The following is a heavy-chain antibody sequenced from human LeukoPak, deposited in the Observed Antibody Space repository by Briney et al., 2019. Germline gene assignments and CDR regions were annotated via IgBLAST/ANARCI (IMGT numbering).Heavy chain of an antibody. CDR3: AGLRLGTPSDAFDI. CDR2: IKQDGSEK. CDR1: GFTFSSYW. D-gene: IGHD3-16*01. Sequence: GGSLRLSCAASGFTFSSYWMSWVRQAPGKGLEWVANIKQDGSEKYYVDSVKGRFTISRDNAKNSLYLQMNSLRAEDTAVYYCAGLRLGTPSDAFDIWGQGTMVTVSS. V-gene: IGHV3-7*01. J-gene: IGHJ3*02.